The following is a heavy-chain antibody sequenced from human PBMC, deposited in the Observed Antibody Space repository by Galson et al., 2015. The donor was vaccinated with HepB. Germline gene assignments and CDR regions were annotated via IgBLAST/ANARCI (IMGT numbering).Heavy chain of an antibody. Sequence: SLRLSCAASGLPFSRYGMNWVRQAPGKGLEWVSSISSSSSYIYYADSVKGRFTISRDNAKNSLYLQMNSLRAEDTAVYYCARVGGYCSSSDCYFGPDYYYYMDVWGNGTTVTVSS. CDR3: ARVGGYCSSSDCYFGPDYYYYMDV. CDR2: ISSSSSYI. CDR1: GLPFSRYG. V-gene: IGHV3-21*01. D-gene: IGHD2-2*03. J-gene: IGHJ6*03.